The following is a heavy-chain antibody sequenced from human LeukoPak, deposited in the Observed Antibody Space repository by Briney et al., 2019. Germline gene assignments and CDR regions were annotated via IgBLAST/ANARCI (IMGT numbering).Heavy chain of an antibody. Sequence: SETLSLSCSVSGGSISTYHWNWIRQPPGKGLEWIGSIYYSGSTNYNPSLKSRVTISVDTSKNQFSLKLSSVTAADTAVYYCASTYYYDSSGYYDYFDYWGQGTLVTVSS. CDR1: GGSISTYH. CDR3: ASTYYYDSSGYYDYFDY. J-gene: IGHJ4*02. CDR2: IYYSGST. V-gene: IGHV4-59*01. D-gene: IGHD3-22*01.